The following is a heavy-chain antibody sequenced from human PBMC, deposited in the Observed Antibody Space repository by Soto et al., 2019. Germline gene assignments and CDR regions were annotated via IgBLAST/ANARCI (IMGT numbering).Heavy chain of an antibody. J-gene: IGHJ5*02. V-gene: IGHV1-69*12. D-gene: IGHD2-2*01. Sequence: QVQLVQSGAEVKKPGSSVKVSCKASGGTFSSYAISWVRQAPGQGLEWMGGIIPIFGTANYAQKFQGRVTITADESTRPAYMELSSLRSEDTAVYYCARGNVLVPAQNWFDPWGQGTLVTVSS. CDR3: ARGNVLVPAQNWFDP. CDR2: IIPIFGTA. CDR1: GGTFSSYA.